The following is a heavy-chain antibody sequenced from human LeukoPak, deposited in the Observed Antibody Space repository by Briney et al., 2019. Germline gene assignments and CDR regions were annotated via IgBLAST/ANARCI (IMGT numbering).Heavy chain of an antibody. CDR2: ISSSGSTI. Sequence: PGGSLRLSCAASGFRFSSYSMNWVRQAPGKGLEWVSYISSSGSTIYYADSVKGRFTISRDNAKNSLYLQMNSLRAEDTAVYYCARDFSPGVVVVPAAIPDYWGQGTLVTVSS. J-gene: IGHJ4*02. CDR3: ARDFSPGVVVVPAAIPDY. D-gene: IGHD2-2*01. V-gene: IGHV3-48*04. CDR1: GFRFSSYS.